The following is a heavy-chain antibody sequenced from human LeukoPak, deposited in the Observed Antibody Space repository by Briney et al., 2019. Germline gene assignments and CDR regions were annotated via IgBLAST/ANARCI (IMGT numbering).Heavy chain of an antibody. J-gene: IGHJ4*02. V-gene: IGHV4-59*08. Sequence: SETLSLTCSVSGDSISSYYWSWIRQPPGKGLEWIGYIYNSGSTNYNPSLKSRVTISAVTSKNQFSLRLSSVTAADTAVYYCAGDRNSNRWHKYWGQGTLVTVSS. D-gene: IGHD6-13*01. CDR3: AGDRNSNRWHKY. CDR1: GDSISSYY. CDR2: IYNSGST.